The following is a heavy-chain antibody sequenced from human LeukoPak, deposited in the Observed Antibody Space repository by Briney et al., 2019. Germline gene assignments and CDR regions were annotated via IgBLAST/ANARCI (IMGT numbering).Heavy chain of an antibody. CDR3: ARDHRTSIAAAGTPLGYYYYMDV. CDR1: GYTFTSYY. V-gene: IGHV1-46*01. D-gene: IGHD6-13*01. CDR2: INPSGGST. J-gene: IGHJ6*03. Sequence: ASVKVSCKASGYTFTSYYMHWVRQAPGQGLEWMGIINPSGGSTSYAQKFQGRVTMTRDMSTSTVYMELSRLRSEDTAVYYCARDHRTSIAAAGTPLGYYYYMDVWGKGTTVTVSS.